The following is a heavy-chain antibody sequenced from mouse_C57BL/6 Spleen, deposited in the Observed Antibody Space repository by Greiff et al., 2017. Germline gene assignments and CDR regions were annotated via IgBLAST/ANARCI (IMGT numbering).Heavy chain of an antibody. CDR2: ISSGGDYI. J-gene: IGHJ3*01. D-gene: IGHD2-3*01. CDR1: GFTFSSYA. Sequence: EVKLMESGEGLVKPGGSLKLSCAASGFTFSSYAMSWVRQTPEKRLEWVAYISSGGDYIYYADTVQGRFTISRDNARNTLYLQMSSLKSEDTAMYYCTRAGYDPPFAYWGQGTLVTVSA. V-gene: IGHV5-9-1*02. CDR3: TRAGYDPPFAY.